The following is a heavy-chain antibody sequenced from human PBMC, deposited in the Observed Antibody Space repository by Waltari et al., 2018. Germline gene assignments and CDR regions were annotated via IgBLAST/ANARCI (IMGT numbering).Heavy chain of an antibody. V-gene: IGHV4-59*11. J-gene: IGHJ5*02. CDR1: GGSISSHS. D-gene: IGHD6-19*01. CDR3: ARSFDVGPSSEKAYNWFDP. Sequence: QVQLQESGPGLVKPSETLSLTCTVSGGSISSHSWSWIRQPPGKGLEWIGYIYYSGSTNYNPSLKSRVTISVDTSKNQFSLKLSSVTAADTAVYYCARSFDVGPSSEKAYNWFDPWGQGTLVTVSS. CDR2: IYYSGST.